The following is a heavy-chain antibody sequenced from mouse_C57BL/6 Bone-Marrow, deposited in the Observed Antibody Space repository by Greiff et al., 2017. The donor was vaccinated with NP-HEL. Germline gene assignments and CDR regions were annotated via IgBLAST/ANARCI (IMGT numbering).Heavy chain of an antibody. J-gene: IGHJ2*01. D-gene: IGHD1-2*01. CDR3: ARWEGDGLDY. V-gene: IGHV1-81*01. CDR1: GYTFTSYG. Sequence: VMLVESGAELARPGASVKLSCKASGYTFTSYGISWVKQRTGQGLEWIGEIYPRSGNTYYNEKFKGKATLTADKSSSTAYMELRSLTSEDSAVYFCARWEGDGLDYWGQGTTLTVSS. CDR2: IYPRSGNT.